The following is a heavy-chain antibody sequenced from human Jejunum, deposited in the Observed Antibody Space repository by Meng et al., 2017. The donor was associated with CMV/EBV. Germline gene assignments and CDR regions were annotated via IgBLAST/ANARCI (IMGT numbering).Heavy chain of an antibody. CDR3: ARDPTTIVTINYFEP. J-gene: IGHJ1*01. V-gene: IGHV3-23*01. CDR1: GFKFSSYS. Sequence: GFKFSSYSLGWVRQAPGKGLEWVAGVSGSGYGTYYANSVTGRFTISRDNSNNTLFLQMNSLRVEDTAVYYCARDPTTIVTINYFEPWGQGIPVTVSS. CDR2: VSGSGYGT. D-gene: IGHD4/OR15-4a*01.